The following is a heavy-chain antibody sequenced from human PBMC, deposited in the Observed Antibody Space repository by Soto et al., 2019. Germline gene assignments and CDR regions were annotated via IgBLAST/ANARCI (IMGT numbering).Heavy chain of an antibody. CDR1: GFTFSNYG. Sequence: GSLILSCAPSGFTFSNYGMNWVRQAPGKGLEWVAVKWSDGSKKYYADSVKGRFTISRDNSKNTLYLGMNSLRAEDAAMYYCAGYGDYGIYWGQGTLVTVSS. V-gene: IGHV3-33*01. D-gene: IGHD4-17*01. J-gene: IGHJ4*02. CDR2: KWSDGSKK. CDR3: AGYGDYGIY.